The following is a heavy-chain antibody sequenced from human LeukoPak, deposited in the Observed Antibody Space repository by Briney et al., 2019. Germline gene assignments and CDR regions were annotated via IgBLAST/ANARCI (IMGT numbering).Heavy chain of an antibody. CDR3: ARAQQNTNWFDP. D-gene: IGHD6-13*01. J-gene: IGHJ5*02. CDR2: IIPIFGAA. Sequence: ASVKVSCKASGGTFSSYAISWVRQAPGQGLEWRGRIIPIFGAANYAQKFQGRVTITTDESTSTAYMELSSLRSEDTAVYDCARAQQNTNWFDPWGQGTLVTVSS. V-gene: IGHV1-69*05. CDR1: GGTFSSYA.